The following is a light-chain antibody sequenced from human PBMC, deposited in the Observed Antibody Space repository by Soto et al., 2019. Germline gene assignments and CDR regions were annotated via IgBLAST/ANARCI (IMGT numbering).Light chain of an antibody. CDR3: QHRSN. CDR1: QTINY. V-gene: IGKV3-11*01. Sequence: IVLTQSPATLSLSPRERVTLSCRTSQTINYLAWYQHNPGQPPRLLIDDVSNRATGIPARFSGSGSGTDFALTISSLEPEDFAVYYCQHRSNFGQGTRLEIK. J-gene: IGKJ5*01. CDR2: DVS.